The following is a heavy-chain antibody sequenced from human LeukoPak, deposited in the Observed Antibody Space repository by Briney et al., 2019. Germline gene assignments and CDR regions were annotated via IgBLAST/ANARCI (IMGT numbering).Heavy chain of an antibody. CDR2: IIPIFGTA. CDR3: ARSPDGFDY. J-gene: IGHJ4*02. V-gene: IGHV1-69*13. CDR1: GGTFSSYA. Sequence: SVKVSCKASGGTFSSYAISWVRQAPGQGLEWMGGIIPIFGTANYAQKFQGRVTITADESTSTAYMELSSLRVEDTAVYYCARSPDGFDYWGQGTLVTVSS.